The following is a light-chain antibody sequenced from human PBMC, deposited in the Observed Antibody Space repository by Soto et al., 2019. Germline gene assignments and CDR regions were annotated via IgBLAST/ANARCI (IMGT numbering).Light chain of an antibody. J-gene: IGLJ1*01. CDR2: EVS. CDR1: SSDVGSYNL. CDR3: CSYAGSSLYV. Sequence: QSALTQPASVSGSPGQSITISCTGTSSDVGSYNLVSWYQQHPGKAPKLMIYEVSKRPSGVSNRFSGSKSGNTASLTISGLQAEDEADHYCCSYAGSSLYVFGTGTKLTVL. V-gene: IGLV2-23*02.